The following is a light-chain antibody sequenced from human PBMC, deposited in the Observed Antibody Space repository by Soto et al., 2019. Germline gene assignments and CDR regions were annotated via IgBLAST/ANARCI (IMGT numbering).Light chain of an antibody. V-gene: IGKV2-28*01. CDR2: LGS. J-gene: IGKJ3*01. CDR3: IQAIRLHFI. Sequence: DIVLTQSPLSLSVTLGEPASISCRSSQNLQHINGNNYEDWYLQRPGQSPQVLMYLGSNRASGVPGRFSDSVSGTDFKLKISRVQAEDGVIYFCIQAIRLHFILVLGNKIDI. CDR1: QNLQHINGNNY.